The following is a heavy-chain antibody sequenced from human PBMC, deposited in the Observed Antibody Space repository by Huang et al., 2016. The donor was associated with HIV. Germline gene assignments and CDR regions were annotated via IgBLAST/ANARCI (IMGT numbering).Heavy chain of an antibody. CDR1: GYSFNTYW. J-gene: IGHJ5*02. CDR2: IDPGDSDT. CDR3: ARGGIAAAANNWFDP. Sequence: EVQLVQSGAEVRKPGESLKISCKGSGYSFNTYWIGWVRQMPGKGLEWIGIIDPGDSDTKYSPSYQGQVTISVDKSTSTADLQWRSLKASDTAIYYCARGGIAAAANNWFDPWGQGTLVTVSS. V-gene: IGHV5-51*01. D-gene: IGHD6-13*01.